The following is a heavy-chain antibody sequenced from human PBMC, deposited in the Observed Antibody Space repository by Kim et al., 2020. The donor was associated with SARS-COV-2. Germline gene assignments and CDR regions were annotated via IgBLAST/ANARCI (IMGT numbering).Heavy chain of an antibody. CDR2: ISYDGSNK. V-gene: IGHV3-30*18. Sequence: GGSLRLSCAASGFTFSSYGMHWVRQAPGKGLEWVAVISYDGSNKYYADSVKGRFTISRDNSKNTLYLQMNSLRAEDTAVYYCAKEWGLYGSGSYSDYWGQGTLVTVSS. CDR3: AKEWGLYGSGSYSDY. CDR1: GFTFSSYG. D-gene: IGHD3-10*01. J-gene: IGHJ4*02.